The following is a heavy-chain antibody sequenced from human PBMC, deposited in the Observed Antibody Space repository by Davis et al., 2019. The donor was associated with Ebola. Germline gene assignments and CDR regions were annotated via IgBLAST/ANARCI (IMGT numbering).Heavy chain of an antibody. Sequence: ASVKVSCKASGYTFTGYYMHWVRQAPGQGLEWMGWINPNSGGTNYAQKFQGWVTMTRDTSISTAYMELSRLRSDDTAVYYCSRFHGSTKRTAYFDYWGQGTLVTVSS. V-gene: IGHV1-2*04. CDR2: INPNSGGT. D-gene: IGHD1-26*01. J-gene: IGHJ4*02. CDR1: GYTFTGYY. CDR3: SRFHGSTKRTAYFDY.